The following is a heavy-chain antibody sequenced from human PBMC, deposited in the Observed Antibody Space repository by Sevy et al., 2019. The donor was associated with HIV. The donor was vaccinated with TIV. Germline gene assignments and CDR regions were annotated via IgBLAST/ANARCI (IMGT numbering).Heavy chain of an antibody. D-gene: IGHD5-18*01. CDR2: IYYSGST. CDR3: ASNTDTGDWFDP. J-gene: IGHJ5*02. Sequence: SETLSLTCTVSGGSISSGDYYWSWIRQPPGKGLEGIGYIYYSGSTYYNPSLKSQVTISVDTSKNQFSLKLSSVTAAVTAVYYCASNTDTGDWFDPWGQGTLACVSS. CDR1: GGSISSGDYY. V-gene: IGHV4-30-4*01.